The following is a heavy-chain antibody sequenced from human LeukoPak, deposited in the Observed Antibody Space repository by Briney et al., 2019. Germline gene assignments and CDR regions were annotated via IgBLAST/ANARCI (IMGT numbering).Heavy chain of an antibody. CDR1: GFIFSTAW. J-gene: IGHJ5*02. D-gene: IGHD2-15*01. V-gene: IGHV3-15*01. CDR3: TTDLGGYYTGGSCYTGLYNCFDP. Sequence: GGSLRLSCAASGFIFSTAWMSWVRQAPGKGLEWVGRIRSKSYGDTTDYAAPVKGRFTISRDDSENTLYLQMSSLKIEDTAVYYCTTDLGGYYTGGSCYTGLYNCFDPWGQGTLVTVSS. CDR2: IRSKSYGDTT.